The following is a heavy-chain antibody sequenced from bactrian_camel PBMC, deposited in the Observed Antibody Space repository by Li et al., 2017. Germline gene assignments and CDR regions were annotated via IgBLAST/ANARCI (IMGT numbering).Heavy chain of an antibody. CDR1: GITFSRHD. V-gene: IGHV3S10*01. D-gene: IGHD6*01. J-gene: IGHJ4*01. Sequence: DVQLVQSGGGLVQPGESLRLSCVASGITFSRHDMSWVRQAPGKEREGVGEIDSDGTTRYAESVQGRFTISIDNAKNTLYLQMNSLKPEDTAMYYCAADPNFPWSGDSCRDRADWAISGGNYWGQGTQVTVS. CDR2: IDSDGTT. CDR3: AADPNFPWSGDSCRDRADWAISGGNY.